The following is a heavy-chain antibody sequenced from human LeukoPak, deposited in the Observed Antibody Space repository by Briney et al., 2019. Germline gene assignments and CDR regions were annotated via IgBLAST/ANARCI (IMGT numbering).Heavy chain of an antibody. CDR1: GYNFAIYQ. Sequence: PGASVKVSCKTSGYNFAIYQMHWVRQAPGQGLEWMGLVNPSDGSTSYPQKFQGRVTMTRDTSTSTVYMELSSLRSEDTAVYFCARDRGVVPAAILDYWGQGTLVTVSS. CDR3: ARDRGVVPAAILDY. D-gene: IGHD2-2*02. V-gene: IGHV1-46*01. CDR2: VNPSDGST. J-gene: IGHJ4*02.